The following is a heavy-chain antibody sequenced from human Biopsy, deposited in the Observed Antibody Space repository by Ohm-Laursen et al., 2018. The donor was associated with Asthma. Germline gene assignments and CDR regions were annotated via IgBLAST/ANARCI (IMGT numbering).Heavy chain of an antibody. CDR1: GGTFRTYA. CDR2: IIPMYGVP. CDR3: ARVDDIMISGDFYFYSGFDL. V-gene: IGHV1-69*01. D-gene: IGHD3-9*01. J-gene: IGHJ6*02. Sequence: SSVKVSCKASGGTFRTYAFNWVRQAPGQGLEWMGGIIPMYGVPKVAQKFQGRVTITADESTSTAYMEMSSLRSEDTAVYYCARVDDIMISGDFYFYSGFDLWGQGTTVRVSS.